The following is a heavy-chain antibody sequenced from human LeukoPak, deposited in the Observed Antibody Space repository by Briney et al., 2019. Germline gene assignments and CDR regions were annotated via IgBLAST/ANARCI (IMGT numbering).Heavy chain of an antibody. V-gene: IGHV3-23*01. CDR3: AKPSSGWYTWDY. CDR2: ISGSGGST. J-gene: IGHJ4*02. CDR1: GFTLINYA. D-gene: IGHD6-19*01. Sequence: GGSLRLSCAASGFTLINYAMNWVRQAPGKGLEWVSAISGSGGSTYYADSVKGRFTISRDNSKNTLYLQMNSLRAEDTAVYYCAKPSSGWYTWDYWGQGTLVTVSS.